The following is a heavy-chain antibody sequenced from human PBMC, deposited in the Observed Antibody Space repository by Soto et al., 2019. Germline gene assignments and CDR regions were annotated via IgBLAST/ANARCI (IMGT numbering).Heavy chain of an antibody. J-gene: IGHJ4*02. Sequence: VGSLRLSCAASGFTVSSNYMSWVRQAPGKGLEWVSVIYSGGSTYYADSVKGRFTISRDNYKNTLYLQMNSLRAEDTAVYYCARGLILIFDYWGQGTLVTVSS. V-gene: IGHV3-53*01. CDR2: IYSGGST. CDR3: ARGLILIFDY. D-gene: IGHD2-8*01. CDR1: GFTVSSNY.